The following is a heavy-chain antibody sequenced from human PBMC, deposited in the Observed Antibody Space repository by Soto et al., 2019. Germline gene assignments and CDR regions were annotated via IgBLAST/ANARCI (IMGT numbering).Heavy chain of an antibody. D-gene: IGHD6-6*01. V-gene: IGHV4-30-4*08. CDR2: IYYSGST. J-gene: IGHJ6*02. CDR1: GGSISSSSYY. CDR3: ARGGRIAARPYYYYYGMDV. Sequence: PSETLSLTCTVSGGSISSSSYYWGWIRQPPGKGLEWIGYIYYSGSTYYNPSLKSRVTISVDTSKNQFSLKLSSVTAADTAVYYCARGGRIAARPYYYYYGMDVWGQGTTVTVSS.